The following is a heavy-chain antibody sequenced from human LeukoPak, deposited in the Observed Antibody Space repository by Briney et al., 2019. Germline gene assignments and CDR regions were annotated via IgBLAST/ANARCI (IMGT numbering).Heavy chain of an antibody. CDR2: ISGSGGST. CDR3: AKDLLRGSSGYHPYTHAEYFQH. V-gene: IGHV3-23*01. D-gene: IGHD3-22*01. CDR1: GFTFSSYA. J-gene: IGHJ1*01. Sequence: PGGSLRLSCAASGFTFSSYAMSWVRQAPGKGLEWVSAISGSGGSTYYADSVKGRFTISRDNSKNTLYLQMNSLRAEDTAVYYCAKDLLRGSSGYHPYTHAEYFQHWGQGTLVTVSS.